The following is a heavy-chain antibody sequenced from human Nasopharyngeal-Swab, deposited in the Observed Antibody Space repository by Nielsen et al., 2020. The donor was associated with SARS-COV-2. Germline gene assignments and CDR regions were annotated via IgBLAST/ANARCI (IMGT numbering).Heavy chain of an antibody. CDR1: GFTFSDYY. CDR2: ISSSSSYT. Sequence: LSLTCAASGFTFSDYYMSWIRQAPGKGLEWVSYISSSSSYTNYADSVKGRFTISRDNAKNSLYLQMNSLRAEDTAVYYCARVVAAHRSAFDIWGQGTMVTVSS. CDR3: ARVVAAHRSAFDI. V-gene: IGHV3-11*05. J-gene: IGHJ3*02. D-gene: IGHD6-6*01.